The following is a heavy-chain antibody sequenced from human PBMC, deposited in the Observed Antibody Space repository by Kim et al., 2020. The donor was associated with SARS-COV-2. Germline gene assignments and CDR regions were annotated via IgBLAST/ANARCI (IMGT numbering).Heavy chain of an antibody. CDR3: AKRLYYDGGNGMDV. J-gene: IGHJ6*02. CDR1: GFRFSSYG. V-gene: IGHV3-23*01. D-gene: IGHD3-22*01. CDR2: ISDSGVRT. Sequence: GGSLRLSCAASGFRFSSYGMGWVRQAPGKGLEWVSVISDSGVRTDYGDSVNGRFTISRDNSNNTVFLQMNSLRVEDTAIYYCAKRLYYDGGNGMDVWGQGTTVTVSS.